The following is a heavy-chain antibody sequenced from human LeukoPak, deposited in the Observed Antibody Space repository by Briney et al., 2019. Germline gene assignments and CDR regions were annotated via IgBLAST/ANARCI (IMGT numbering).Heavy chain of an antibody. D-gene: IGHD3-10*01. CDR3: ARDPTTYGSGSYYYYFDQ. Sequence: GALRLSCAASGFTFSSYSMNWGRQAPGKGLEWVSSISSSSIYIYYADSVKGRFTISRDNAKSSLYLQMNSLRAEDTAVYYCARDPTTYGSGSYYYYFDQWGQGTLVTVSS. V-gene: IGHV3-21*01. CDR2: ISSSSIYI. J-gene: IGHJ4*02. CDR1: GFTFSSYS.